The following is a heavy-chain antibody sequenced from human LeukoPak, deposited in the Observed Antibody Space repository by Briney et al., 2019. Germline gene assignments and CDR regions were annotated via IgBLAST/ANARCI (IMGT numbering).Heavy chain of an antibody. CDR3: ARGLVKYSSVYYYYYGMDV. D-gene: IGHD6-25*01. V-gene: IGHV4-34*01. Sequence: SGALSVTCAVHGGSFSGYCWSWIRQRPGKGLEWIGEINHSGSTNYNPSLKSRVTISVDPSKNQFSLKLTSVTAAYTAVYYYARGLVKYSSVYYYYYGMDVWGKGTTVTVSS. CDR2: INHSGST. CDR1: GGSFSGYC. J-gene: IGHJ6*04.